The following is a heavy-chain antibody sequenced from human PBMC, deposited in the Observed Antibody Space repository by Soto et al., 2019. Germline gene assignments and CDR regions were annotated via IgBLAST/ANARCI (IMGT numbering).Heavy chain of an antibody. CDR1: GGTFSSYA. Sequence: QVQLVQSGAEVKKPGSSVKVSCKASGGTFSSYAISWVRQAPGQGLEWMGGISPIFGTANYAQKFQGRVTITADESTSTAYMELSSLRSEDTAVYYCARDTGSGCLKGDYYGMDVWGQGSTVTVSS. CDR2: ISPIFGTA. V-gene: IGHV1-69*12. D-gene: IGHD2-15*01. J-gene: IGHJ6*02. CDR3: ARDTGSGCLKGDYYGMDV.